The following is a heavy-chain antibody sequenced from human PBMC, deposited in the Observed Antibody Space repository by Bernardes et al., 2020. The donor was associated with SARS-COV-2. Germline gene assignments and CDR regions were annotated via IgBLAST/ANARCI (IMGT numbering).Heavy chain of an antibody. CDR2: IYTSGST. CDR1: GDSISSGSYY. J-gene: IGHJ2*01. CDR3: AAQQQLPFYWYFDL. V-gene: IGHV4-61*02. Sequence: SETLSLTCTVSGDSISSGSYYWSWIRQPAGKGLEWIGRIYTSGSTNYNPSLKSRVTISVDTSKNQFSLKLSSVTAADTAVYYCAAQQQLPFYWYFDLWGRGTLVTVSS. D-gene: IGHD6-13*01.